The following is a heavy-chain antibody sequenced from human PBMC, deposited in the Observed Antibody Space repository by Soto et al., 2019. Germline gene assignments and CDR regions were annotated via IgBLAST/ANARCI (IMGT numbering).Heavy chain of an antibody. CDR2: VFPIFGTT. CDR1: GGTFKNYL. J-gene: IGHJ4*02. Sequence: QVQLVQSGAEVKKPGSSVKVSCKASGGTFKNYLFSWVRQAPGQGLEWMGGVFPIFGTTNYAQRFQGRVTTSADASHSTVYMEPGGLTSADNAVYFRAKDLEVRDGNHSQFDYWGQGTLVTVSS. D-gene: IGHD3-22*01. V-gene: IGHV1-69*01. CDR3: AKDLEVRDGNHSQFDY.